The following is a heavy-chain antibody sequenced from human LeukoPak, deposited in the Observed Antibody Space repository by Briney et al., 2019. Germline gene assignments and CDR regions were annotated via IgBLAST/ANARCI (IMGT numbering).Heavy chain of an antibody. CDR2: ISYDGSIN. CDR1: GFTFSSYW. V-gene: IGHV3-30*18. J-gene: IGHJ4*02. CDR3: AKDQVYSSGCLDY. Sequence: GGSLRLSCAASGFTFSSYWMSWVRQAPGKGLAWVAVISYDGSINYYADSVRGRFTISRDNSKSMLYLQMNSLRAEDTAVYYCAKDQVYSSGCLDYWGQGTLVTVSS. D-gene: IGHD6-19*01.